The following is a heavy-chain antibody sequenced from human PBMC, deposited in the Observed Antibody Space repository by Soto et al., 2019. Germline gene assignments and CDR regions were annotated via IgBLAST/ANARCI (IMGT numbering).Heavy chain of an antibody. V-gene: IGHV3-30*18. Sequence: GGSLRLSCAASGFTFSNYVMQWVRQAPGKGLEWVAVISYDSSSKFYADSEGRFTISRDNSKNTLYLQMNSLRAEDTAVYYCTNGRRQQPPLDWGQGTLVTVSS. CDR1: GFTFSNYV. J-gene: IGHJ4*02. CDR3: TNGRRQQPPLD. CDR2: ISYDSSSK. D-gene: IGHD6-13*01.